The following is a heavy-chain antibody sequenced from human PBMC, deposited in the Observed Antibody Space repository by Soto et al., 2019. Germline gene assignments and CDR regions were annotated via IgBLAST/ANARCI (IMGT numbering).Heavy chain of an antibody. CDR2: ISGSGGST. Sequence: PGGSLRLSCAASGFTFSSYAMSWVRQAPGKGLEWVSAISGSGGSTYYADSVKGRFTISRDNSKNTLYLQMNSLRAEVTAVYYCASLRGRYGSGSSRAGEFDYWGQGTLVTVSS. V-gene: IGHV3-23*01. CDR1: GFTFSSYA. J-gene: IGHJ4*02. CDR3: ASLRGRYGSGSSRAGEFDY. D-gene: IGHD3-10*01.